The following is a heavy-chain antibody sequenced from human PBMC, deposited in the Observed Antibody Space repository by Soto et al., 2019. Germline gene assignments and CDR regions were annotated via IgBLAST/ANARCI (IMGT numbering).Heavy chain of an antibody. Sequence: GGSLRLSCAASGFTLSSYGMHWVRQAPGKGLEWVAVISYDGSNKYYADSVKGRFTISRDNSKNTLYLQMNSLRAEDTAVYYCAKGGDYYGSGSYYSHYYYYYGMDVWGQGTTVTVSS. CDR1: GFTLSSYG. J-gene: IGHJ6*02. V-gene: IGHV3-30*18. CDR3: AKGGDYYGSGSYYSHYYYYYGMDV. D-gene: IGHD3-10*01. CDR2: ISYDGSNK.